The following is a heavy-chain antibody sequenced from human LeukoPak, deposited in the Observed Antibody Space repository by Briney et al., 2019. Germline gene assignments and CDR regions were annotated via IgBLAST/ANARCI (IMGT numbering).Heavy chain of an antibody. J-gene: IGHJ4*02. Sequence: SETLSLTCTVSGGSISIGGYYWSWIRQHPGKGLEWIGYIYYSGITYYNPSLKSRVTISVDTSKNQFSLYLSSVNAADTAVYYCARVTSGEFADYWGQGTLVTVSS. CDR2: IYYSGIT. V-gene: IGHV4-31*03. CDR3: ARVTSGEFADY. D-gene: IGHD3-10*01. CDR1: GGSISIGGYY.